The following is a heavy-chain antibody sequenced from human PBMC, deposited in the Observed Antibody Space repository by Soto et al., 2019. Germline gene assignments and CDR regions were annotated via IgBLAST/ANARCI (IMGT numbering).Heavy chain of an antibody. CDR3: ARDLSWGSNWYDYMDV. CDR1: GFILSDCA. J-gene: IGHJ6*03. V-gene: IGHV3-48*01. CDR2: ISSSSSVI. Sequence: EVQLVESGGGLVQPGGSLRLSCATSGFILSDCAMNWVRQAPGKGLEWVSYISSSSSVIDYADSVKGRFTVSRDNARNSLDLQMNSLRAEDTAVYYCARDLSWGSNWYDYMDVWGKGTTFTVSS. D-gene: IGHD7-27*01.